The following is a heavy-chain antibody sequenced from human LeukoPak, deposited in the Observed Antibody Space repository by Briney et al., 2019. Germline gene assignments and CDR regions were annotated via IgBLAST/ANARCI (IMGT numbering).Heavy chain of an antibody. V-gene: IGHV4-38-2*01. CDR2: MYHSGST. CDR1: GFTFSSYE. D-gene: IGHD3-10*01. J-gene: IGHJ5*02. CDR3: ARGPRFGELLWHWFDP. Sequence: GSLRLSCAASGFTFSSYEMNWVRQAPGKGLEWIGSMYHSGSTYYNPPLKSRVTISEDTSKNQFSLKLRPVTAADTAVYYCARGPRFGELLWHWFDPWGQGTLVTVSS.